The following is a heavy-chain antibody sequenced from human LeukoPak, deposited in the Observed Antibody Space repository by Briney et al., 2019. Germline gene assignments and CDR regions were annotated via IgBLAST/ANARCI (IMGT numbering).Heavy chain of an antibody. CDR1: GFTFSRYE. J-gene: IGHJ6*02. D-gene: IGHD3-22*01. Sequence: GGSLRLSCAASGFTFSRYEMNWVRQAPGKGLEWVSYIGSIGRTIYYADSVKGRFTISRDNAKNSLYLQMNSLRAEDTAVYYCARGDYFDTSGFRGGYYYYGLDVWGQGTTVTVSS. CDR3: ARGDYFDTSGFRGGYYYYGLDV. CDR2: IGSIGRTI. V-gene: IGHV3-48*03.